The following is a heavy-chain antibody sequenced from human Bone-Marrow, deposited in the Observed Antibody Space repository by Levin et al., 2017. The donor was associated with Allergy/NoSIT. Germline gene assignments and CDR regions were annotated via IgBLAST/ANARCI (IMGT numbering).Heavy chain of an antibody. J-gene: IGHJ4*02. CDR1: GGSISSYY. CDR2: IYYSGST. D-gene: IGHD5-24*01. V-gene: IGHV4-59*01. Sequence: SETLSLTCTVSGGSISSYYWSWIRQPPGKGLEWIGYIYYSGSTNYNPSLKSRVTISVDTSKNQFSLKLSSVTAADTAVYYCARSGDGYSNDYWGQGTLVTVSS. CDR3: ARSGDGYSNDY.